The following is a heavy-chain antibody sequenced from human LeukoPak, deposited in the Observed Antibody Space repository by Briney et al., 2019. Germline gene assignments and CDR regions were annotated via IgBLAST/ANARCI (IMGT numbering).Heavy chain of an antibody. CDR1: GGSISSYY. V-gene: IGHV4-4*09. Sequence: SDTLSLTCTVSGGSISSYYWSWIRQPPGKGLEGIGYICTNGSNNYTPSINSRVTISVRTSKRPLSLKLSPVTAADTAVYYCARSSDTSIDYWGQGTLVTVSS. CDR2: ICTNGSN. D-gene: IGHD3-22*01. CDR3: ARSSDTSIDY. J-gene: IGHJ4*02.